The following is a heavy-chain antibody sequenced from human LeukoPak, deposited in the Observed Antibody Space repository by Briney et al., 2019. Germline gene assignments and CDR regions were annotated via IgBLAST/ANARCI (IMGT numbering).Heavy chain of an antibody. D-gene: IGHD3-10*01. Sequence: GESLKISCKGSGYSFTNYWIGWVRQMPGKGLEWMGIIYPGDSDTRYTPSFQGQVTISADKSISAAYLQWSSLKASDTAMYYCAAHYSSGNDAFDIWGQGTLVTVSS. V-gene: IGHV5-51*01. CDR2: IYPGDSDT. CDR1: GYSFTNYW. J-gene: IGHJ3*02. CDR3: AAHYSSGNDAFDI.